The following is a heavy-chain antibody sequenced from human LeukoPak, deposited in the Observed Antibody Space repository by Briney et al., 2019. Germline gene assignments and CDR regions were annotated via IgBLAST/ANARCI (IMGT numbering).Heavy chain of an antibody. CDR2: IYTSGST. CDR3: ARLSRGAVADY. Sequence: PSQTLSLTCTVSGGSISSGSYYWSWIRQPAGMGLEWIGRIYTSGSTNYNPSLKSRVTLSVDTSKNQLSLKVSSVTAADTAVYYCARLSRGAVADYWGQGTLVTVSS. J-gene: IGHJ4*02. D-gene: IGHD6-19*01. CDR1: GGSISSGSYY. V-gene: IGHV4-61*02.